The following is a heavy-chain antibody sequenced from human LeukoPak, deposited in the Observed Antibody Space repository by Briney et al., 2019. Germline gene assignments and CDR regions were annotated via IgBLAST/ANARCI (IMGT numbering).Heavy chain of an antibody. CDR1: GFTFSNAW. CDR3: TTARFLEWLFLY. Sequence: GGSLRLSCAASGFTFSNAWMSWVRQAPGKGLEWVGRIKSKTDGGTTDYAAPVKGRFTISRDDSKNTLYLQMNSLKTEDTAVYYCTTARFLEWLFLYWGQGTLVTVSS. J-gene: IGHJ4*02. V-gene: IGHV3-15*01. D-gene: IGHD3-3*01. CDR2: IKSKTDGGTT.